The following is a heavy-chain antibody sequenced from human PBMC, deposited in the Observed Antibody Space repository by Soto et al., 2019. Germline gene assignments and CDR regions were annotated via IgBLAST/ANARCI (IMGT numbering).Heavy chain of an antibody. V-gene: IGHV4-59*01. D-gene: IGHD5-18*01. CDR2: IYYSGST. Sequence: SETLSLTCIVSGDSISSYYWSWIRQPPGKGLEWIGYIYYSGSTNYNPSPKSRVTISVDTSKNQFSLKLTSVTAADTAVYYCARVSKGGYTYGYVDYWGQGALVTVS. CDR3: ARVSKGGYTYGYVDY. CDR1: GDSISSYY. J-gene: IGHJ4*02.